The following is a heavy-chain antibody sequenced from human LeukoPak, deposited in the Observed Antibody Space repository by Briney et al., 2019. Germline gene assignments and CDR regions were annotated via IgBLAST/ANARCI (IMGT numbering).Heavy chain of an antibody. CDR3: ARDSKSSGWYGGFDY. J-gene: IGHJ4*02. CDR1: GFTFSSYG. CDR2: IRYDGSNK. D-gene: IGHD6-19*01. Sequence: PGGSLRLSCAASGFTFSSYGMHWVRQAPGKGLEWVAFIRYDGSNKYYADSVKGRFTISRDNAKNSLYLQMNSLRAEDTAVYYCARDSKSSGWYGGFDYWGQGTLVTVSS. V-gene: IGHV3-30*02.